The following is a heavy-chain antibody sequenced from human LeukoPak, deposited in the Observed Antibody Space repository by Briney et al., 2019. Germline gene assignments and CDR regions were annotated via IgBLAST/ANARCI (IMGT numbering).Heavy chain of an antibody. V-gene: IGHV4-39*01. D-gene: IGHD6-13*01. Sequence: SETLSLTCAVYGGSFSTYYWNWIRQPPGKGLEWIGSIYYSGSTYYNPSLKSRVTISVDTSKNQFSLKLSSVTAADTAVYYCARRRVAAAGSYFDYWGQGTLVTVSS. CDR3: ARRRVAAAGSYFDY. J-gene: IGHJ4*02. CDR1: GGSFSTYY. CDR2: IYYSGST.